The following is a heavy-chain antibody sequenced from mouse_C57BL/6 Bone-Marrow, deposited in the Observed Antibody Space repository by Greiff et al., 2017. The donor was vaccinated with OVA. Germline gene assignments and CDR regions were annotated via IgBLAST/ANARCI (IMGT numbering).Heavy chain of an antibody. J-gene: IGHJ3*01. V-gene: IGHV5-9-1*02. CDR2: ISSGGDYI. Sequence: EVKLVESGEGLVKPGGSLKLSCAASGFTFSSYAMSWVRQTPEKRLEWVAYISSGGDYIYYADTVKGRFTISRDNARNTLYLQMSSLKSEDTAMYYCTRVRIYYYGSSPWFAYWGQGTLVTVSA. CDR1: GFTFSSYA. D-gene: IGHD1-1*01. CDR3: TRVRIYYYGSSPWFAY.